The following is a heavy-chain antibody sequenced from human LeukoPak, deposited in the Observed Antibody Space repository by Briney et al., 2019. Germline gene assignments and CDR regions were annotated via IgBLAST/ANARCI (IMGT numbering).Heavy chain of an antibody. D-gene: IGHD1-14*01. V-gene: IGHV5-51*01. CDR3: ARQYKRYYYYMDV. CDR1: GYSFTSYW. CDR2: IYPGDSDT. Sequence: GESLKISCKGSGYSFTSYWIGWVRQMPGKGPEWMGIIYPGDSDTRYSPSFPGQVTISADKSISTAYLQWSSLKASDTATYYCARQYKRYYYYMDVWGKGTTVTVSS. J-gene: IGHJ6*03.